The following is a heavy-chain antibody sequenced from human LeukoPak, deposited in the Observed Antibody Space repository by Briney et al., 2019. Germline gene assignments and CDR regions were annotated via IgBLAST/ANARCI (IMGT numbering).Heavy chain of an antibody. D-gene: IGHD3-10*01. V-gene: IGHV4-59*08. CDR1: GGSFSGYY. J-gene: IGHJ3*02. Sequence: SETLSLTCAAYGGSFSGYYWSWIRQPPGKGLEWIGYIYYSGSTNYNPSLKSRVTISVDTSKNQFSLKLSSVTAADTAVYYCARPRGSGADAFDIWGQGTMVTVSS. CDR2: IYYSGST. CDR3: ARPRGSGADAFDI.